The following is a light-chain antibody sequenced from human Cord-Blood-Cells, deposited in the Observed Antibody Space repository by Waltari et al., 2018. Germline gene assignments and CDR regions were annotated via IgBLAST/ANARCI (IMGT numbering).Light chain of an antibody. V-gene: IGKV3-20*01. CDR1: QSVSSSY. J-gene: IGKJ2*03. CDR2: GAS. Sequence: EIVLTQSPAPLPLSPGERATPSSRASQSVSSSYLAWYQQNPGQAPRLLIYGASSRATGIPDRFSGSGSGTDFTLTISRLEPEDFAVYYCQQYGSSPPYSFGQGTKLEIK. CDR3: QQYGSSPPYS.